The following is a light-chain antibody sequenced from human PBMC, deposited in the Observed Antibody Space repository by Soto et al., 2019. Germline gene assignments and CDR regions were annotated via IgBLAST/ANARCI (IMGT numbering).Light chain of an antibody. J-gene: IGKJ1*01. Sequence: ATQMTQSPSSLSASVGDRVIITCRASQGIKNDLGWFQQKPGKAPKLLIYSTSTLQGGVPSRFGGSGSGTDFTLTISGLQPEDFATYYCLQHSTYPWTFGQGTKVEIK. CDR2: STS. CDR1: QGIKND. CDR3: LQHSTYPWT. V-gene: IGKV1-6*01.